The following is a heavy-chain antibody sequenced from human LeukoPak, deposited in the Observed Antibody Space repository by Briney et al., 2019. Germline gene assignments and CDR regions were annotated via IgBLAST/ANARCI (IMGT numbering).Heavy chain of an antibody. J-gene: IGHJ6*02. CDR3: ARDSVDTAFGMDV. D-gene: IGHD5-18*01. CDR2: IYYSGST. Sequence: SETLSLTCTVSGGSISNSSHYWVWIRQPPGKGLVWIGSIYYSGSTYYNPSLKSRVTIPVDTSKNQFSLKLSSVTAADTAVYYCARDSVDTAFGMDVWGQGTTVTVSS. V-gene: IGHV4-39*07. CDR1: GGSISNSSHY.